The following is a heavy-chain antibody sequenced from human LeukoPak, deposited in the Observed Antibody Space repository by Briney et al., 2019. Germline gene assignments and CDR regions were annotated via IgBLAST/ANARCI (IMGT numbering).Heavy chain of an antibody. Sequence: PGGSLRLSCAASGFTFSSYSMDWVRQAPGKGLEWVSSISSSSNNIYYADSVKGRFTISSDNGKNSLYLLMNSLRAEDTAVYYCVYGGGYFQHWGQGTLVTVSS. CDR3: VYGGGYFQH. CDR1: GFTFSSYS. CDR2: ISSSSNNI. D-gene: IGHD4-23*01. V-gene: IGHV3-21*01. J-gene: IGHJ1*01.